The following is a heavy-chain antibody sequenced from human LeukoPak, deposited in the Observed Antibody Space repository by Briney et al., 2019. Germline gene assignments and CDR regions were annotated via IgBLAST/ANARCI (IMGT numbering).Heavy chain of an antibody. CDR1: GFTVSSNY. J-gene: IGHJ4*02. CDR2: IYSGGST. CDR3: ARDTPRWGLDY. Sequence: PGGSLRLSCAASGFTVSSNYMSWVRQPPGKGLEWVSVIYSGGSTYYADSVKGRFTISRDNSKNTLYLQMNSLIAEDTAVYYCARDTPRWGLDYWGQGTLVTVSS. D-gene: IGHD5-24*01. V-gene: IGHV3-53*01.